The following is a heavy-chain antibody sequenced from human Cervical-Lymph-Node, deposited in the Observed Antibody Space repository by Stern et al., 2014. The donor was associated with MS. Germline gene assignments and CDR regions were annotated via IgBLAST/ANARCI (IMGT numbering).Heavy chain of an antibody. Sequence: VQLVESGGGLVKPGGTLRLSCAASGVTFSNYYMTWLRQAPGKGLEWVSHISSSGSTILYADSVKGRFTISRDNAKNSLFLQMNSLGADDTAVYYCARGGRGTSYYWEFWGQGTLVAVSS. CDR1: GVTFSNYY. D-gene: IGHD2-2*01. J-gene: IGHJ4*02. CDR3: ARGGRGTSYYWEF. CDR2: ISSSGSTI. V-gene: IGHV3-11*01.